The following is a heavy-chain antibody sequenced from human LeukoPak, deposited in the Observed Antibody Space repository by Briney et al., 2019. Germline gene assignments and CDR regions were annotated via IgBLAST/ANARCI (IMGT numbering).Heavy chain of an antibody. J-gene: IGHJ4*02. V-gene: IGHV3-11*01. CDR1: GFTFSDYY. Sequence: GGSLRLSCAASGFTFSDYYMSWLRQAPGKGLEWVSYISSSGSTIYYADSVKGRFTISRDNAKNSLYLQMNSLRAEDTAVYYCGRDVYDSRPWVFGYWGQGPLATVSS. CDR3: GRDVYDSRPWVFGY. CDR2: ISSSGSTI. D-gene: IGHD2-8*01.